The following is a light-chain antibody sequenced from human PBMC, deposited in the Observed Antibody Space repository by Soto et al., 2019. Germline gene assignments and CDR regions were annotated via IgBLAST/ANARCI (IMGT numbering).Light chain of an antibody. CDR3: QQRNNWPPIT. CDR2: DAS. V-gene: IGKV3-11*01. J-gene: IGKJ5*01. Sequence: EIVLTQSPVTLSLSPGERATLSCRASQSVSSYLAWYQQRPGQAPRLLIYDASNRATGIPARFSGSGSGTDFTLNIDNLEPEDFAIYYCQQRNNWPPITFGQGKRLEIK. CDR1: QSVSSY.